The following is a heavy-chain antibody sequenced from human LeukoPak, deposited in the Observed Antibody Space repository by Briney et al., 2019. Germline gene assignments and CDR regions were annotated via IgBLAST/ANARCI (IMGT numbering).Heavy chain of an antibody. V-gene: IGHV3-23*01. CDR3: ARGYSYGYRAFSHFDY. CDR2: INGGGGST. CDR1: GFTFSNYY. D-gene: IGHD5-18*01. Sequence: GGCLRLSCAASGFTFSNYYVSWFRQAPGKGLEWVSAINGGGGSTYYADSVKGRFTISRDNSKNTLYLQMNSLRAEDTAVYYCARGYSYGYRAFSHFDYWGQGTLVTVSS. J-gene: IGHJ4*02.